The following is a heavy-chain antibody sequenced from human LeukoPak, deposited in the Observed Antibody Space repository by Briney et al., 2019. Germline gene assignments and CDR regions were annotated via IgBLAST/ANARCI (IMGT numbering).Heavy chain of an antibody. CDR1: GYTFTTYG. J-gene: IGHJ6*02. CDR3: ARGDVVVPASANYYYYGMDV. V-gene: IGHV1-18*01. Sequence: ASVKVSCKASGYTFTTYGISWVRQAPGQGLEWMGWISSNNGNTNYAEKLQGRVTMTTDTSTSTAYMELSRLRSDDTAVYYCARGDVVVPASANYYYYGMDVWGQGTTVTVSS. D-gene: IGHD2-2*01. CDR2: ISSNNGNT.